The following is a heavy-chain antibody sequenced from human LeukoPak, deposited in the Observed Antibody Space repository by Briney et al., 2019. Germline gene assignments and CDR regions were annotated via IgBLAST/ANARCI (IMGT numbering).Heavy chain of an antibody. CDR2: IIPIFGTA. J-gene: IGHJ5*02. V-gene: IGHV1-69*05. Sequence: ASVKVSCKASGYTFTSYSISWVRQAPGQGLEWMGGIIPIFGTANYAQKFQGRVTITTDESTSTAYMELSSLRSEDTAVYYCARNGGFPYYYDSSGYPVWFDPWGQGTLVTVSS. D-gene: IGHD3-22*01. CDR1: GYTFTSYS. CDR3: ARNGGFPYYYDSSGYPVWFDP.